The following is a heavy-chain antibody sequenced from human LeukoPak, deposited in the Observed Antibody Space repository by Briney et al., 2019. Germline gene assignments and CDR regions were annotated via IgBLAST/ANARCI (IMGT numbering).Heavy chain of an antibody. CDR3: ATSVVPAATADY. CDR1: GGTFSSYA. V-gene: IGHV1-69*13. D-gene: IGHD2-2*01. Sequence: AASVKVSCTASGGTFSSYAISWVRQAPGQGLEWMGGIIPIFGTANYAQKFQGRVTITADESTSTAYMELSSLRSEDTAVYYCATSVVPAATADYWGQGTLVTVSS. J-gene: IGHJ4*02. CDR2: IIPIFGTA.